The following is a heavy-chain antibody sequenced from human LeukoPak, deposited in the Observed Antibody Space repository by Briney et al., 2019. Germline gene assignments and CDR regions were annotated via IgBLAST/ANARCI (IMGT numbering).Heavy chain of an antibody. V-gene: IGHV4-38-2*01. Sequence: SETLSLTCAVSGYSISCGYYWGCIRQPPGKGLEWLGSTYHGGSTYYNPSLKSRVTISVDTSKNQFALKLSSVTAADTAVYYCARGRYSGSYLYFDYWGQGTLVTVSS. CDR3: ARGRYSGSYLYFDY. CDR2: TYHGGST. D-gene: IGHD1-26*01. CDR1: GYSISCGYY. J-gene: IGHJ4*02.